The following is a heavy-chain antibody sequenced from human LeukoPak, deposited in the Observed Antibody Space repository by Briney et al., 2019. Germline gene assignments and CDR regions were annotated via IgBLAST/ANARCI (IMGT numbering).Heavy chain of an antibody. J-gene: IGHJ4*02. CDR3: AKDGGTVCHVINYSFDS. CDR1: GFTFSSHW. CDR2: IKPDGSER. D-gene: IGHD1-1*01. V-gene: IGHV3-7*03. Sequence: GGSLRLSCAGSGFTFSSHWMSWIRQAPGKGLEWVANIKPDGSERDYGDSVKGRFTISRDNAKNSLYLQMNSLRAEDTAIYYCAKDGGTVCHVINYSFDSWGQGTLVTVSS.